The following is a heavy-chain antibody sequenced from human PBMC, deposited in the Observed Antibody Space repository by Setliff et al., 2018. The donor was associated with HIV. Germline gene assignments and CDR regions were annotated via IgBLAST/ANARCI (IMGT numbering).Heavy chain of an antibody. CDR1: GGSFSGYY. D-gene: IGHD3-10*01. V-gene: IGHV4-34*01. Sequence: SETLSLTCAVYGGSFSGYYWSWIRQPPGKGLEWLGESDHTGSTNYNLSLKLRINMSADPSKNQFSLKVRSVIAADTALYYCARGRNYGSPYFYDMDVWATGTTVTVSS. CDR2: SDHTGST. J-gene: IGHJ6*03. CDR3: ARGRNYGSPYFYDMDV.